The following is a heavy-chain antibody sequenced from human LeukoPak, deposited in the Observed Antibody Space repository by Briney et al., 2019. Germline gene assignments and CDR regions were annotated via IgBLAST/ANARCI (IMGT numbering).Heavy chain of an antibody. Sequence: SGTLSLTCAVSGGSISNSNWWSWVRQPPGKGLEWIGEIYHSGSTNYNPSLKSRVTISVDKSKNQFSLKLSSVTAADTAVYYCARGNHRFWSGYYGYWGQGTLVTVSS. V-gene: IGHV4-4*02. CDR2: IYHSGST. CDR1: GGSISNSNW. J-gene: IGHJ4*02. D-gene: IGHD3-3*01. CDR3: ARGNHRFWSGYYGY.